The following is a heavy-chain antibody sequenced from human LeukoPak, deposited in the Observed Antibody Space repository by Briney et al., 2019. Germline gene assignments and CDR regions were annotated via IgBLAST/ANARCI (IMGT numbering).Heavy chain of an antibody. CDR2: INHSGST. CDR1: GGSFSGYY. D-gene: IGHD6-13*01. J-gene: IGHJ3*02. V-gene: IGHV4-34*01. Sequence: SETLSLTCAVYGGSFSGYYWSWIRQPPGKGLGWIGEINHSGSTNYNPSLKSRVTISVDTSKNQFSLKLSSVTAADTAVYYCARLYDSIAAAGDDAFDIWGQGTMVTVSS. CDR3: ARLYDSIAAAGDDAFDI.